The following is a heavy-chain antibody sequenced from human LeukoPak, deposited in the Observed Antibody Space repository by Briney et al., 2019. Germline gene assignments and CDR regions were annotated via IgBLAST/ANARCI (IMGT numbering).Heavy chain of an antibody. J-gene: IGHJ4*02. CDR2: ISWNSGSI. V-gene: IGHV3-9*01. CDR3: AKGRSLGKHRRGSYYDY. CDR1: GFTFDDYA. D-gene: IGHD3-16*01. Sequence: GGSLRPSCAASGFTFDDYAMHWVRQAPGKGLEWVSGISWNSGSIGYADSVKGRFTISRDNAKNSLYLQMNSLRAEDTALYYCAKGRSLGKHRRGSYYDYWGQGTLVTVSS.